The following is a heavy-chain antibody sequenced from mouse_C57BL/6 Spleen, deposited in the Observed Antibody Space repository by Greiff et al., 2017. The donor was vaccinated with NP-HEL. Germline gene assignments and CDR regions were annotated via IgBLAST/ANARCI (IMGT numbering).Heavy chain of an antibody. CDR3: AREDYYGSEDYFDY. CDR2: ISDGGSYT. CDR1: GFTFSSYA. J-gene: IGHJ2*01. Sequence: EVMLVESGGGLVKPGGSLKLSCAASGFTFSSYAMSWVRQTPEKRLEWVATISDGGSYTYYPDNVKGRFTISRDNAKNNLYLQMSHLKSEDTAMYYCAREDYYGSEDYFDYWGQGTTLTVSS. D-gene: IGHD1-1*01. V-gene: IGHV5-4*01.